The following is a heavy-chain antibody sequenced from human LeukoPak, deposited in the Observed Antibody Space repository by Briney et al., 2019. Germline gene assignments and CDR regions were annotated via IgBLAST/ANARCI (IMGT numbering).Heavy chain of an antibody. J-gene: IGHJ5*02. V-gene: IGHV3-21*01. CDR3: AKDRYSSGWYLFDP. CDR2: IRLSSSYI. D-gene: IGHD6-19*01. Sequence: PGGSLRLSCAASGFTFRSYSMNWVRQAPGKGLEWVSSIRLSSSYIYYADSVKGRFTISRDNSKNTLYLQMNSLRAEDTAVYYCAKDRYSSGWYLFDPWGQGTLVTVSS. CDR1: GFTFRSYS.